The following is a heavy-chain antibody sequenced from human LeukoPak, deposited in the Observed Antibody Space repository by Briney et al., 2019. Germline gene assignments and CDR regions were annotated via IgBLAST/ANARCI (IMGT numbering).Heavy chain of an antibody. CDR2: ITSSSSYI. V-gene: IGHV3-21*01. CDR1: GFTFSSYS. J-gene: IGHJ4*02. CDR3: ARARSGYQETDY. Sequence: GGSLRLSCAASGFTFSSYSMNWVRQAPGKGLEWVSAITSSSSYIYCADSVKGRFTISRDNAKNSLYLQMNSLIVEDTAVYYCARARSGYQETDYWGQGTLVTVSA. D-gene: IGHD3-3*01.